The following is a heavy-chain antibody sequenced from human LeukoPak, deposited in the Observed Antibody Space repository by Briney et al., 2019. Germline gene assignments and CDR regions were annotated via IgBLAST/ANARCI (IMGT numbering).Heavy chain of an antibody. V-gene: IGHV3-43*01. J-gene: IGHJ4*02. CDR1: GFTFEDYT. CDR2: ISWDGDNT. D-gene: IGHD4/OR15-4a*01. CDR3: AKGERGCYPHY. Sequence: PGGSLRLSCAASGFTFEDYTMHWVRQAPGKGLEWVSLISWDGDNTVYADSVKGRFTISRDNNNNSLYLQMNSLRTEDTALYYCAKGERGCYPHYWGQGTLVTVSS.